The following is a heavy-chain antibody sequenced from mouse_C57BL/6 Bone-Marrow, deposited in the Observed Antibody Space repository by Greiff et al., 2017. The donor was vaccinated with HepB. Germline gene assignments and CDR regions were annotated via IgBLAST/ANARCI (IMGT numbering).Heavy chain of an antibody. Sequence: EVKLVESGGGLVQPGGSLKLSCAASGFTFSDYGMAWVRQAPRKGPEWVAFISNLAYSNYYADTVTGRFTISRENAKNTLYMEMSSLRSEDTAMYYCARRGTGTGYYFDYWGQGTTLTVSS. CDR1: GFTFSDYG. D-gene: IGHD4-1*01. CDR3: ARRGTGTGYYFDY. CDR2: ISNLAYSN. J-gene: IGHJ2*01. V-gene: IGHV5-15*01.